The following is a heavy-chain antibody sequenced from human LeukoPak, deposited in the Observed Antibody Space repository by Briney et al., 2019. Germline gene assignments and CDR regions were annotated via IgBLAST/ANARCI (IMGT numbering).Heavy chain of an antibody. CDR1: GGSFSGYY. CDR2: ITYSGGT. CDR3: ARGGRTQKRFDY. D-gene: IGHD1-1*01. V-gene: IGHV4-34*01. Sequence: SETLSLTCAVHGGSFSGYYWSWIRQPPGKGLEWIGEITYSGGTNYNPSLKGRVTISVDTSKNQFSLKLSSVTAADTAVYYCARGGRTQKRFDYWGQGTLVTVSS. J-gene: IGHJ4*02.